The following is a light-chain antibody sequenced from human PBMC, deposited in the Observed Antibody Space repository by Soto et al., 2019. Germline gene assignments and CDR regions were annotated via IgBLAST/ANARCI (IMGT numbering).Light chain of an antibody. V-gene: IGKV1-5*01. CDR2: DAS. CDR1: QTISNW. CDR3: QQYNSHSWT. Sequence: DIQMTQSPSTLSASVGDRVTITCRASQTISNWLAWFQQKPGKAPNLLIYDASSLESGVPSRFSGSGSGTEFTLTISSLQPDDFATYYCQQYNSHSWTFGQGTKVDIK. J-gene: IGKJ1*01.